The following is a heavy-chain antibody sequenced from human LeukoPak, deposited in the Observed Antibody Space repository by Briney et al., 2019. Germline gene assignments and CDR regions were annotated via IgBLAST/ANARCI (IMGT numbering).Heavy chain of an antibody. J-gene: IGHJ5*02. Sequence: GGSLRLSCAASGFTFSSYSMNWVRQAPGKGLEWVSSISSSSYIYYADSVKGRFTISRDNAKNSLYLQMNSLRAEDTAVYYCARGQGSRDGYKYHWGQGTLVTVSS. D-gene: IGHD5-24*01. V-gene: IGHV3-21*01. CDR3: ARGQGSRDGYKYH. CDR1: GFTFSSYS. CDR2: ISSSSYI.